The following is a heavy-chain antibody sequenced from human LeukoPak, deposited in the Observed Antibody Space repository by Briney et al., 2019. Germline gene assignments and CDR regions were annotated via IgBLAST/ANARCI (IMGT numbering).Heavy chain of an antibody. Sequence: SMKVSSKAYAGTFSSYAISWERQAHGQGIEWMGGIIPIFGTANYAQKFQGRVTITADESTSTAYMELSSQISEDTSVYYCARGQGDGYNYYYYYYMDVWGKGTTVTVSS. J-gene: IGHJ6*03. D-gene: IGHD5-24*01. V-gene: IGHV1-69*13. CDR3: ARGQGDGYNYYYYYYMDV. CDR2: IIPIFGTA. CDR1: AGTFSSYA.